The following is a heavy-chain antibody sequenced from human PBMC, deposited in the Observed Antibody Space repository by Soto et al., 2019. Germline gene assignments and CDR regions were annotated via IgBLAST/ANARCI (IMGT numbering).Heavy chain of an antibody. D-gene: IGHD2-2*01. CDR2: INPNSGAA. Sequence: ASVKVSCKASGYTFTGYYMHWVRQAPGQGLEWMGWINPNSGAANYAQKFQGRVTITTDESTSTAYMELSSLRSEDMAVYYCARSQGSSTSLEIYYYYYYGMDVWGQGTTVTVSS. CDR1: GYTFTGYY. J-gene: IGHJ6*02. V-gene: IGHV1-2*02. CDR3: ARSQGSSTSLEIYYYYYYGMDV.